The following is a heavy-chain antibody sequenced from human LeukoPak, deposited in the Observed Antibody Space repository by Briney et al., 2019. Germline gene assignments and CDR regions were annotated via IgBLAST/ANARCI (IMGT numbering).Heavy chain of an antibody. CDR2: IKQDGSEK. CDR3: VRGPHIAATSY. Sequence: GSLRLSCVASGFSFNNYRMTWVRQAPGKGLEWVANIKQDGSEKQNVDSVKGRFAISRDNAKKSLYLQINTLRAEDTAVYYCVRGPHIAATSYWGQGTLVTVSS. D-gene: IGHD6-25*01. CDR1: GFSFNNYR. V-gene: IGHV3-7*03. J-gene: IGHJ4*02.